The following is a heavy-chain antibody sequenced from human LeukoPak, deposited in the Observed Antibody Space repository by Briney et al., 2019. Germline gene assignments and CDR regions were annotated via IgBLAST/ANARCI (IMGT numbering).Heavy chain of an antibody. CDR1: GGSFSGYY. V-gene: IGHV4-34*01. CDR2: INHSGIT. CDR3: ARGRGRQQLGPYYYYMDV. Sequence: PSETLSLTCAVYGGSFSGYYWSWIRQPPGKGLEWIGEINHSGITNYNPSLKSRVTISVDTSKNQFSLKLSSVTAADTAVYYCARGRGRQQLGPYYYYMDVWGKGTTVTVSS. D-gene: IGHD6-13*01. J-gene: IGHJ6*03.